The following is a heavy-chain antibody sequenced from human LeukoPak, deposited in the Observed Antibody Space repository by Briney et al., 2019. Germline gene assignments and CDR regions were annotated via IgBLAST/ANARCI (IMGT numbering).Heavy chain of an antibody. Sequence: GRSLRLSCAASGFTFSSYAMHWVRQAPGKGLEWVEVISYDGSNKYYADSVKGRFTISRDNSKNTLYLQMNSLRAEDTAVYYCARDSFLVAAAGTGNLDYWGQGTLVTVSS. CDR2: ISYDGSNK. D-gene: IGHD6-13*01. CDR1: GFTFSSYA. CDR3: ARDSFLVAAAGTGNLDY. V-gene: IGHV3-30-3*01. J-gene: IGHJ4*02.